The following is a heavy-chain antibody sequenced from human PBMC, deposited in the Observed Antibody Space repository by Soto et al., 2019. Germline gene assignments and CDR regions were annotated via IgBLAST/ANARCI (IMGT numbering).Heavy chain of an antibody. Sequence: VKGASKASGGPLSSYAVSWVRQAPGQGLEWMGGIIPIFGTANYAQKFQGRVTITADESTSTAYMELSSLRSEDTAVYYCARVDSSGYYYYQWAQGTLVTVSS. CDR1: GGPLSSYA. J-gene: IGHJ4*02. CDR3: ARVDSSGYYYYQ. V-gene: IGHV1-69*01. CDR2: IIPIFGTA. D-gene: IGHD3-22*01.